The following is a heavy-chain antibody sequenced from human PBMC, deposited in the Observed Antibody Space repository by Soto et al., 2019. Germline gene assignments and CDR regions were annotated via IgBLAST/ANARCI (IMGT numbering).Heavy chain of an antibody. V-gene: IGHV3-30-3*01. D-gene: IGHD3-16*01. Sequence: GGSLRLSCAASGFTFSSYAMHWVRQAPGKGLEWVAVISYDGSNKYYADSVKGRFTISRDNSKNTLYLQMNSLRAEDTAVYYCARDLGGLYYYYGMDVWGQGTTVTVSS. CDR3: ARDLGGLYYYYGMDV. CDR2: ISYDGSNK. CDR1: GFTFSSYA. J-gene: IGHJ6*02.